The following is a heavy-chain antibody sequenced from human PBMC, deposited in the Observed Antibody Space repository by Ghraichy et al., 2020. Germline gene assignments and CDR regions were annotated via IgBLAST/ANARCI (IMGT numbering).Heavy chain of an antibody. CDR3: ARRIVGGIRY. CDR2: SSVSGGST. Sequence: GGSLRLSCAASGFTFSSYAMSWVRQAPGKGLEWVSVSSVSGGSTYYADSVKGRFTISRDNSKNTLYLQMNSLRAEDTAVYYCARRIVGGIRYWGQGTLVTVSS. V-gene: IGHV3-23*01. D-gene: IGHD1-26*01. J-gene: IGHJ4*02. CDR1: GFTFSSYA.